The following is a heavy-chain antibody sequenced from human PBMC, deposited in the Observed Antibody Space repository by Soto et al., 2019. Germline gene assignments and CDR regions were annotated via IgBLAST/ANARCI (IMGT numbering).Heavy chain of an antibody. CDR3: AKLSGDGDSTW. Sequence: QVQLVESGGGVVQPGRSLRLSCAASGFTFSSYAMHWVRQAPGKGLEWVAVISYDGTNKYYVDSVKGRFTISRDNSKNTLYLQMNSLRAEDTAVYYCAKLSGDGDSTWWGQGTLVTVSS. CDR1: GFTFSSYA. D-gene: IGHD4-17*01. J-gene: IGHJ4*02. V-gene: IGHV3-30*18. CDR2: ISYDGTNK.